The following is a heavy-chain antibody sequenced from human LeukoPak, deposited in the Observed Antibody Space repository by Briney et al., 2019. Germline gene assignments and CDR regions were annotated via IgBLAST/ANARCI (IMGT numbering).Heavy chain of an antibody. D-gene: IGHD5-24*01. CDR2: TYYRSKWYS. Sequence: SQTLSLTCAISGDNVSGNSTAYNWIRQSPSRGLEWLGRTYYRSKWYSDYAISVKSRITVNPDTSKNQLSLQLNSVTPEDTAVYYCARGGQGDGYSADEAFDFWGQGTMVTVSS. V-gene: IGHV6-1*01. J-gene: IGHJ3*01. CDR1: GDNVSGNSTA. CDR3: ARGGQGDGYSADEAFDF.